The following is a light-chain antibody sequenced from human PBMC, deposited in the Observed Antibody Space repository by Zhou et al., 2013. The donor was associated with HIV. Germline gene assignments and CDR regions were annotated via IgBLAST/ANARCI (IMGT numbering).Light chain of an antibody. Sequence: DIVLTQSPATLSLSPGERGTLSCRASQNIKTSLAWYQQKPGQPPRLLIYDASHRATGVPARFSGSGSGTEFTLTISNMQSEDFAIYYCQQYHHWPPLTFGGGTKVEIK. J-gene: IGKJ4*01. CDR1: QNIKTS. CDR3: QQYHHWPPLT. CDR2: DAS. V-gene: IGKV3-15*01.